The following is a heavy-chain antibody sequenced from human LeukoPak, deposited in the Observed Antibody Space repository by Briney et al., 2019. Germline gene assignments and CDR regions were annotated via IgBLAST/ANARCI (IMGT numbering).Heavy chain of an antibody. CDR2: IIPIFGTA. Sequence: SVKVSCKASGGTFSSYAISWVRQAPGQGLEWMGGIIPIFGTANYAQKFQGRVTITADESTSTAYMELSSLRSEDTAVYYCARGSYYYGSGSHIPYWFDPWGQGTLVTVSS. V-gene: IGHV1-69*13. CDR3: ARGSYYYGSGSHIPYWFDP. D-gene: IGHD3-10*01. CDR1: GGTFSSYA. J-gene: IGHJ5*02.